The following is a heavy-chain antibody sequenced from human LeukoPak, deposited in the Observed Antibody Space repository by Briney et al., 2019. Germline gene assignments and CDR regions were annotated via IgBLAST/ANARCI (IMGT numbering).Heavy chain of an antibody. CDR2: ISGSGGST. V-gene: IGHV3-23*01. D-gene: IGHD6-19*01. J-gene: IGHJ6*03. Sequence: GGSLRLSCAASGFTFSSYAMSWVRQAPGKGLEWVSAISGSGGSTYYADSVKGRFTISRDNSKNTLNLQMSSLRAEDTAVYYCARDSGSGWSYHYYMDVWGKGTTVTVSS. CDR3: ARDSGSGWSYHYYMDV. CDR1: GFTFSSYA.